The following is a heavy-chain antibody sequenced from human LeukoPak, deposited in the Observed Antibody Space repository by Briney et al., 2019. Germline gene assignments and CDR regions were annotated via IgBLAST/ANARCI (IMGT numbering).Heavy chain of an antibody. CDR3: ARDQSATMIVGDYFDY. CDR2: ISAYNGNT. CDR1: GYTFTSYG. V-gene: IGHV1-18*01. J-gene: IGHJ4*02. Sequence: ASVKVSCKASGYTFTSYGISWVRHAPGQGLEWMGWISAYNGNTNYAQKLQGRVTMTADTSTSTAYMELRSLRSDDTAVYYCARDQSATMIVGDYFDYCGQGTLVTVSS. D-gene: IGHD3-22*01.